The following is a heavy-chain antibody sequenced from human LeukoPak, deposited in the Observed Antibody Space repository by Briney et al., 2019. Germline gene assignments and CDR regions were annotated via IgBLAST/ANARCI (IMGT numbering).Heavy chain of an antibody. CDR2: IYSGGST. D-gene: IGHD3-22*01. CDR3: ARMSVTMIVVVNYFDY. Sequence: TGGSLRLSCAASGFTVSSNYMSWVRQAPGKGLEWVSVIYSGGSTYYADSVKGRFTISRDNSKNTLYLQMSSLRAEDTAVYFCARMSVTMIVVVNYFDYWGQGTLVTVSP. J-gene: IGHJ4*02. CDR1: GFTVSSNY. V-gene: IGHV3-66*01.